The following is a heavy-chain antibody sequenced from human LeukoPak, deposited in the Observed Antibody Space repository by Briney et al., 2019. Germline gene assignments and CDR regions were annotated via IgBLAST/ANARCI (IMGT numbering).Heavy chain of an antibody. D-gene: IGHD1-26*01. V-gene: IGHV5-51*01. CDR1: GYSFTSYW. CDR3: AVSGSYYRYYFDY. J-gene: IGHJ4*02. CDR2: IYPGDSDT. Sequence: GASLKISCKGSGYSFTSYWIGWVRQMPGKGLEWMGIIYPGDSDTRYSPSFQGQVTISADKSISTAYLQWSSLKASDTAMYYCAVSGSYYRYYFDYWGQGTLVTVSS.